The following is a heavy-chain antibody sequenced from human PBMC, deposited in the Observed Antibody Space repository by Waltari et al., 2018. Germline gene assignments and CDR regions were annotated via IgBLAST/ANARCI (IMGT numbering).Heavy chain of an antibody. D-gene: IGHD3-3*01. Sequence: GAAVKVSCQASGYTFINYEINWVRQAAGQGLEWMGWVNPNSGTTAYAQKFQGRISLTWDTFTRTAYMELSNLRSDDTAVFYCARGRDVFANFDYNWFDPWGQGTLVTVSS. CDR3: ARGRDVFANFDYNWFDP. CDR1: GYTFINYE. CDR2: VNPNSGTT. V-gene: IGHV1-8*02. J-gene: IGHJ5*02.